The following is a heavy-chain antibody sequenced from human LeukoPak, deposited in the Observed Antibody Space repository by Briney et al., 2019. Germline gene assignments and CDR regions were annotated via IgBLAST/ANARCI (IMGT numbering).Heavy chain of an antibody. V-gene: IGHV4-34*01. D-gene: IGHD3-9*01. CDR2: INHSGST. CDR1: GGSFSGYY. J-gene: IGHJ3*02. Sequence: SETLSLTCAVYGGSFSGYYWSWIRQPPGKGLKWVGEINHSGSTNYNPSLKSRVTISVDTSKNQFSLKLSSVTAAATAVYYCARCLLRYFDWLPTPGAFDIWGQGTMVTVSS. CDR3: ARCLLRYFDWLPTPGAFDI.